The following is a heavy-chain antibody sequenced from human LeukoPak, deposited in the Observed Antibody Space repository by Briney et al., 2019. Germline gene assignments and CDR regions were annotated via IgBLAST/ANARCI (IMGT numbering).Heavy chain of an antibody. CDR2: IYYSGST. J-gene: IGHJ4*02. V-gene: IGHV4-31*03. CDR3: ARIEIYGYYFDY. CDR1: GGSISSSYYY. D-gene: IGHD3-10*01. Sequence: PSETLSLTCTVSGGSISSSYYYWSWIRQHPGKGLEWIGYIYYSGSTYYNPSLKSRVTISVDTSKNQFSLKLSSVTAADTAVYYCARIEIYGYYFDYWGQGTLVTVSS.